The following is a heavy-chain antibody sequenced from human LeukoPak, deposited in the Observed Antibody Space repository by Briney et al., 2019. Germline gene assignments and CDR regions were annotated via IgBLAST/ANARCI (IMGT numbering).Heavy chain of an antibody. CDR3: ARDGSSWSRGYFDY. D-gene: IGHD6-13*01. Sequence: PGGSLRLSCAASGFTVSSNYMSWVRQAPGKGLEYVSAISSNGGSTYYANSVKGRFTISRDNSKNTLYLQMGSLRAEDMAVYYCARDGSSWSRGYFDYWGQGTLVTVSS. V-gene: IGHV3-64*01. CDR1: GFTVSSNY. CDR2: ISSNGGST. J-gene: IGHJ4*02.